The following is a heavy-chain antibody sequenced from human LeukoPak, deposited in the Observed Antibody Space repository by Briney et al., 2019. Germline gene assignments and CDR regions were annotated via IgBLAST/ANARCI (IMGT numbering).Heavy chain of an antibody. Sequence: GVSLRLSCAASGFTLSSYGRHWVRQAPGKGLEWVAFIRYDGSNKYYADSVRGRFTISRDNSKNTLYLQMNSLRAEDTAVYYCAKDLDIVVVVAATRGLGDYWGQGTLVTVSS. CDR1: GFTLSSYG. D-gene: IGHD2-15*01. V-gene: IGHV3-30*02. J-gene: IGHJ4*02. CDR3: AKDLDIVVVVAATRGLGDY. CDR2: IRYDGSNK.